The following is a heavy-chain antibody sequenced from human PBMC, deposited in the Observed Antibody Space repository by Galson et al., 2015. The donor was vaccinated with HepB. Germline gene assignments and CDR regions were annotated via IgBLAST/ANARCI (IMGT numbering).Heavy chain of an antibody. V-gene: IGHV3-72*01. CDR3: VREYYRGILGPKAFWLADAFHI. CDR1: GFSFNDHY. Sequence: SLRLSCAASGFSFNDHYMDWVRQAPGKGLEWLGRTRNKANSYTTEYAASVKGRFTISRDDSQNSLYLHMKSVKTEDTAVYYCVREYYRGILGPKAFWLADAFHIWGQGTMVTVSS. CDR2: TRNKANSYTT. D-gene: IGHD4-23*01. J-gene: IGHJ3*02.